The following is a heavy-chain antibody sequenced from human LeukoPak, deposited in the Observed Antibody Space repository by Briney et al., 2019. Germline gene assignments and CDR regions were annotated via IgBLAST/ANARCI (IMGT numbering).Heavy chain of an antibody. CDR2: IYHSGST. CDR1: GYSISSGYY. Sequence: PSETLSLTCTVSGYSISSGYYWGWIRQPPGKGLEWIGSIYHSGSTYCNPSLKSRVTISVDTSKNQFSLKLSSVTAADTAVYYCARVTTVTTDYFDYWGQGTLVTVSS. J-gene: IGHJ4*02. D-gene: IGHD4-17*01. V-gene: IGHV4-38-2*02. CDR3: ARVTTVTTDYFDY.